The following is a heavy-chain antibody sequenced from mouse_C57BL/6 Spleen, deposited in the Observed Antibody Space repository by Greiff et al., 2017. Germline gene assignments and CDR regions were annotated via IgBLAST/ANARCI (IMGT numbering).Heavy chain of an antibody. Sequence: EVMLVESGGGLVQPKGSLKLSCAASGFSFNTYAMNWVRQAPGKGLEWVARIRSKSNNYATYYADSVKDRFTISRDDSESMLYLQMNNMKTEDTAMYYCVIYDGYWFAYWGQGTLVTVSA. D-gene: IGHD2-3*01. CDR3: VIYDGYWFAY. V-gene: IGHV10-1*01. CDR2: IRSKSNNYAT. J-gene: IGHJ3*01. CDR1: GFSFNTYA.